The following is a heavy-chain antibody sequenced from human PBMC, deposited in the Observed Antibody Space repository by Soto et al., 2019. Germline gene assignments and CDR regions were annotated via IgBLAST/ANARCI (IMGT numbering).Heavy chain of an antibody. J-gene: IGHJ4*02. CDR3: ATAEVDY. CDR2: INHSGST. V-gene: IGHV4-34*01. CDR1: GGSLSGYC. Sequence: SETLSLTCAVDGGSLSGYCWSWIRQPPGKGLEWIGEINHSGSTNYNPSLKSRVTISGDTSKNQFSLKLSSVTAEDTAVYYCATAEVDYWGPGTLVTVSS.